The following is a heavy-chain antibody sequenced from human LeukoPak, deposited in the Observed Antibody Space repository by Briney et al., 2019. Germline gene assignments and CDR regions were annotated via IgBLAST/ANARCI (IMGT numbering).Heavy chain of an antibody. V-gene: IGHV3-30*18. CDR2: ISYDGSNK. CDR3: AKGLGYCSGGSCST. Sequence: GGSLGLSCAASGFTFSSYGMHWVRQAPGKGLEWVAVISYDGSNKYYADSVKGRSTISRDNSKNTLYLQMNSLRAEDTAVYYCAKGLGYCSGGSCSTWGQGTLVTVSS. J-gene: IGHJ5*02. CDR1: GFTFSSYG. D-gene: IGHD2-15*01.